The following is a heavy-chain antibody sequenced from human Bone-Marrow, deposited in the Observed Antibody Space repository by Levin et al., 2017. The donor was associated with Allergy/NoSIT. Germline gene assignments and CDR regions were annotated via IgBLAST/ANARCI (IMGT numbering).Heavy chain of an antibody. J-gene: IGHJ4*02. Sequence: GGSLRLSCAASGFSFGTSWMSWVRQAPGKGLEWVANIKEDGGNKYYVDSVKGRFTISRDNAKNSLYLQMNSLRAEDTATYYCAREAGGWGYYFDYWGQGILVTVSS. V-gene: IGHV3-7*03. CDR2: IKEDGGNK. CDR1: GFSFGTSW. CDR3: AREAGGWGYYFDY. D-gene: IGHD2-21*01.